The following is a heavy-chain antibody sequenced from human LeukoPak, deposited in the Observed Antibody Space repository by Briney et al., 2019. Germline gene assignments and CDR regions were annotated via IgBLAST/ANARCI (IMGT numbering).Heavy chain of an antibody. CDR2: ISGSGGST. D-gene: IGHD3-3*01. Sequence: PGGSLRLSCAASGFTFSSYAMSWVRQAPGKGLEWVSAISGSGGSTYYADSVKGRFTISRDNSKNKLYLQMNSLRAENTAVSYCAKSVIFWSGYFGYYFDYWGQGTLITVSS. CDR1: GFTFSSYA. CDR3: AKSVIFWSGYFGYYFDY. V-gene: IGHV3-23*01. J-gene: IGHJ4*02.